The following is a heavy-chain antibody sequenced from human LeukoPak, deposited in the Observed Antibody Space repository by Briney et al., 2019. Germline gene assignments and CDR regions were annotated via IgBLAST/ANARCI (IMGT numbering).Heavy chain of an antibody. CDR3: AKAPVTTCRGAYCYPFDY. V-gene: IGHV3-23*01. Sequence: GGSLRLSCAASGFTLSSYAMSWVHQAPGKGLEWVSAISDSGNTYHADSVKGRFTISRDSSKNTLFLQMNRLRPEDAAVYYCAKAPVTTCRGAYCYPFDYWGQGTLVTVSS. D-gene: IGHD2-21*01. CDR2: ISDSGNT. J-gene: IGHJ4*02. CDR1: GFTLSSYA.